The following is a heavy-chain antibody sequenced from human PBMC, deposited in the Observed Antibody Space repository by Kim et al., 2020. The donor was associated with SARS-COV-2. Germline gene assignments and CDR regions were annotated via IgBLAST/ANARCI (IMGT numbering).Heavy chain of an antibody. V-gene: IGHV3-9*01. Sequence: GRFTISRDNAKNSLYLQMNSLRAEDTALYYCATLRGSGSYYSYYYYYGMDVWGQGTTVTVSS. CDR3: ATLRGSGSYYSYYYYYGMDV. D-gene: IGHD3-10*01. J-gene: IGHJ6*02.